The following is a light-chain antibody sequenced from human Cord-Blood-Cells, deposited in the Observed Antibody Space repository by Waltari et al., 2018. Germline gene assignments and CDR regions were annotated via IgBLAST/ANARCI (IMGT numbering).Light chain of an antibody. J-gene: IGKJ4*01. Sequence: DIVFTQSPGTLSLSPGERATLSCRASQSVSSSYLAWYQQKPGQAPMLLIYGASSRATGIPDRFSGSGSGKDFTLTISRMEPEDFEVYYCQQYGSSPITFGGGTKVEIK. CDR2: GAS. V-gene: IGKV3-20*01. CDR3: QQYGSSPIT. CDR1: QSVSSSY.